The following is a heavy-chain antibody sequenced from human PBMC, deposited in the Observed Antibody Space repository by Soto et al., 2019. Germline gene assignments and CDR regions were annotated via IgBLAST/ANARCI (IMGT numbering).Heavy chain of an antibody. V-gene: IGHV4-59*01. CDR3: ARADGGNCFDY. J-gene: IGHJ4*02. CDR1: GGSISSYY. CDR2: IYYSGSP. Sequence: PSETLSLTCTVSGGSISSYYWSWIRQPPGKGLEWIGYIYYSGSPNYNPSLKSRVTISVDTSKNQFSLKLSSVTAADTAVYYCARADGGNCFDYWGQGTLVTVSS. D-gene: IGHD2-15*01.